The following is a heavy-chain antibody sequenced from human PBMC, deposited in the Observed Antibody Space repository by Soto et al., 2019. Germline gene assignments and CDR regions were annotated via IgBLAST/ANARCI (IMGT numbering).Heavy chain of an antibody. D-gene: IGHD6-13*01. CDR1: GGSFSGYY. Sequence: HVQLQQWGAGLLKPSETLSLTCAVYGGSFSGYYWSWIRQPPGKGLEWIGEINHSGSTNYNPSLKSRVSISVDASKNQFSLKLSSVTASDAAVYYCARGSYSSSYHNRYGGDYFDYWGQGTLVTVSS. J-gene: IGHJ4*02. CDR2: INHSGST. CDR3: ARGSYSSSYHNRYGGDYFDY. V-gene: IGHV4-34*01.